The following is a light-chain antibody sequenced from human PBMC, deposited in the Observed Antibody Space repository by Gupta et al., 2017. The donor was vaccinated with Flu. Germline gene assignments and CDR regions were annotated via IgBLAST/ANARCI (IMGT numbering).Light chain of an antibody. J-gene: IGKJ5*01. CDR1: QGVSSS. Sequence: PATLSLSPGERATLSCRASQGVSSSLAWYQQKPGLAPRLLIYDAASRGTGIPARFSGSGSGTDFTLTISILEPEDFAVYYFQESSKWRHTFGQGTRLEIK. CDR3: QESSKWRHT. V-gene: IGKV3-11*01. CDR2: DAA.